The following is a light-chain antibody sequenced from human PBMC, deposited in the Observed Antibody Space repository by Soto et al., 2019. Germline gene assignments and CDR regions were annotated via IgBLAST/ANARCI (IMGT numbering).Light chain of an antibody. CDR3: SSFTSTTTPVV. J-gene: IGLJ2*01. CDR1: SSDVGTYNY. CDR2: EVS. V-gene: IGLV2-14*01. Sequence: QSALTQPASASGSPGQSITISCTGTSSDVGTYNYVSWYQQHPDKAPKLMIYEVSNRPSGVSHRFSGSKSGNAASLTISGLQSEDEADYYCSSFTSTTTPVVFGGGTKLTVL.